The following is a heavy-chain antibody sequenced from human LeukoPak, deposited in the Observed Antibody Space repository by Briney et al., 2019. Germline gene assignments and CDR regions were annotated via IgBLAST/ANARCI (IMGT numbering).Heavy chain of an antibody. Sequence: PGGSLRLSCAASGFTFSSYGMHWVRQAPGKGLEWVAVIWYDGSNKYYADSVNGRFTISRDNSKNTLYLQMNSLRAEDTAVYYCAREYSGSYRKGYFDYWGQGTLVTVSS. CDR1: GFTFSSYG. J-gene: IGHJ4*02. CDR3: AREYSGSYRKGYFDY. CDR2: IWYDGSNK. V-gene: IGHV3-33*01. D-gene: IGHD1-26*01.